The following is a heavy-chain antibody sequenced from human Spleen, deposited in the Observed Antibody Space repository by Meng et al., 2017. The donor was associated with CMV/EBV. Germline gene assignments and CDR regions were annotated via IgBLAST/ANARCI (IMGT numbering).Heavy chain of an antibody. CDR3: ARHHYYDSSGYIDH. Sequence: GGSLRLSCAASGFIFSSYGMHWVRQAPGKGLEWVALISYDGSNKHYGDSVKGRFTISRDNSRNMLYVQMNSVRPEDTAVYYCARHHYYDSSGYIDHWGQGTLVTVSS. CDR1: GFIFSSYG. CDR2: ISYDGSNK. J-gene: IGHJ5*02. D-gene: IGHD3-22*01. V-gene: IGHV3-30*03.